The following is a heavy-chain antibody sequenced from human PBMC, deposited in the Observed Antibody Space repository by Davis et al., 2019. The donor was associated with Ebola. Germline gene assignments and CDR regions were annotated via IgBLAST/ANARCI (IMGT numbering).Heavy chain of an antibody. D-gene: IGHD2-8*01. CDR2: SNPSNPEDVEM. CDR1: GYTLTELS. Sequence: ASVKVSCKVSGYTLTELSMHWVRQAPGQGLEWMGGSNPSNPEDVEMIYAQSFQGRVTMTEDTSTDTAYMELYSLRSEDTAVYYCATEYGDYWGQGTLVTVSS. CDR3: ATEYGDY. V-gene: IGHV1-24*01. J-gene: IGHJ4*02.